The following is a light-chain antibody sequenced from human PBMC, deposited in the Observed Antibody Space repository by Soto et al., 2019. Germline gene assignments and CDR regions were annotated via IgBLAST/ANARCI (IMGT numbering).Light chain of an antibody. V-gene: IGLV2-23*02. CDR3: CSYAGTSTYV. CDR1: SSDVGSDNL. J-gene: IGLJ1*01. CDR2: EVS. Sequence: QSALTQPASASGSPGQSITISCTGTSSDVGSDNLVSWYQQHPGKAPKFMIYEVSKRPSGVSNRFSGSKSGNTASLTISGLKAEDEADYYCCSYAGTSTYVFGTGTKVTVL.